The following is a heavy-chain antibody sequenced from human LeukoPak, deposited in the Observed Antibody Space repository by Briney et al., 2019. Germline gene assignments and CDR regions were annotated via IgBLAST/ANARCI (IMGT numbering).Heavy chain of an antibody. D-gene: IGHD2-2*01. Sequence: ASVKVSCKASGYTFTRYYLHWVRQAPGQGLEWMGWINPNTGGTNYAQKFQGRVTMTRDTSISTAYMEVTRLRSDDTAVYYCARPLVPAAQRLSSWGQGTLVTVS. V-gene: IGHV1-2*02. CDR2: INPNTGGT. CDR1: GYTFTRYY. J-gene: IGHJ5*02. CDR3: ARPLVPAAQRLSS.